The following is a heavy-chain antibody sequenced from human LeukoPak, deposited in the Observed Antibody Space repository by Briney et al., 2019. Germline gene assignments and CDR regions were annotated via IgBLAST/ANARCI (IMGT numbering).Heavy chain of an antibody. Sequence: SETLSLTCTASGGSISSSGYYWSWIRQPPGKGLEWIGEINHSGSTNYNPSLKSRVTISVDTSKNQFSLKLSSVTAADTAVYYCARDSVATIRGVDYWGQGTLVTVSS. J-gene: IGHJ4*02. CDR2: INHSGST. CDR1: GGSISSSGYY. CDR3: ARDSVATIRGVDY. V-gene: IGHV4-39*07. D-gene: IGHD5-12*01.